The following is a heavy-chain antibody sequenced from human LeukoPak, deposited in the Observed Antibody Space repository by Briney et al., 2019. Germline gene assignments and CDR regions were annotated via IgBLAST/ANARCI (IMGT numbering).Heavy chain of an antibody. CDR3: ARVRRRDSSSFALGY. V-gene: IGHV1-18*01. CDR1: GYTFTSYG. J-gene: IGHJ4*02. CDR2: ISGYNGNT. D-gene: IGHD6-6*01. Sequence: ASVKVSCKASGYTFTSYGISWVRQAPGQGLEWMVWISGYNGNTDYAQNLQGRVTMTTDTSTSTAYMELSSLRSEDTAVYYCARVRRRDSSSFALGYWGQGTLVTVSS.